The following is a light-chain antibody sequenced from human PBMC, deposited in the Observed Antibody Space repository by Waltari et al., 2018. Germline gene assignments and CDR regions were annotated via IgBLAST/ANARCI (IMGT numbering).Light chain of an antibody. CDR2: DES. CDR1: KLGSRS. J-gene: IGLJ3*02. CDR3: QVWNSVGDHLSGV. V-gene: IGLV3-21*04. Sequence: SNVLTQPPSVSAAPGETARITCGGNKLGSRSVHWYPQRPGQAPVLVIYDESDRPSGIPERFSGSKSGNTATLIINRVEAGDEADYYCQVWNSVGDHLSGVFGGGTKLTV.